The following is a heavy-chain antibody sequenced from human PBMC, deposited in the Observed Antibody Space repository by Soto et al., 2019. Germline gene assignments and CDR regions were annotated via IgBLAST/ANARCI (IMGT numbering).Heavy chain of an antibody. D-gene: IGHD3-22*01. V-gene: IGHV1-18*04. CDR3: ARDSTTMIVVVPNSFDI. CDR2: ISAYNGNT. J-gene: IGHJ3*02. CDR1: GYTFTSYG. Sequence: ASVKVSCRASGYTFTSYGISWVRQAPGQGLEWVGWISAYNGNTNYAQKLQGRVTMTTDTSTSTAYMELRSLRSDDTAVYYCARDSTTMIVVVPNSFDIWGQGTMVTVSS.